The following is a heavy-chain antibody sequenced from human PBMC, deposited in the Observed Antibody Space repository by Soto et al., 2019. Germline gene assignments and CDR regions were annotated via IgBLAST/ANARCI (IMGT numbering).Heavy chain of an antibody. Sequence: PGESLKISCKGSGYSFTSYWIGWVRQMPGKGLEWMGIIYPGDSDTRYSPSFQGQVTISADKSISTAYLQWSSLKASDTAMYYCARHGVNYYDSTHLPDYWGQGTLVTVYS. CDR1: GYSFTSYW. V-gene: IGHV5-51*01. CDR3: ARHGVNYYDSTHLPDY. J-gene: IGHJ4*02. D-gene: IGHD3-22*01. CDR2: IYPGDSDT.